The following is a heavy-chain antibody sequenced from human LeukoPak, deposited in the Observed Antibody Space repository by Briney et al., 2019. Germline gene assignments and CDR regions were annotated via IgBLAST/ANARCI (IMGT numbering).Heavy chain of an antibody. J-gene: IGHJ4*02. D-gene: IGHD6-19*01. V-gene: IGHV4-39*07. CDR2: IYYSGST. Sequence: SETLSLTCTVSGGSLSSSSYYWGWIRQPPGKGLEWIGSIYYSGSTYYNPSLKSRVTISVDTSKNQFSLKLSSVTAADTAVYYCARAGIAVAWGQGTLVTVSS. CDR3: ARAGIAVA. CDR1: GGSLSSSSYY.